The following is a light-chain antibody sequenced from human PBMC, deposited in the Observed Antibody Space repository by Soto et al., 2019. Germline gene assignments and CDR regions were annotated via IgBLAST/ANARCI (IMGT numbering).Light chain of an antibody. CDR1: SSDVGSYNL. CDR3: CSYAGSNVV. J-gene: IGLJ2*01. CDR2: EGS. V-gene: IGLV2-23*01. Sequence: QSALTQPASVSGSPGQSITISCTGTSSDVGSYNLVSWYQQHPGKAPKLMIYEGSKRPSGVSNRFSGSKSGNTASLTISGLQDEDEAYYYCCSYAGSNVVFGGGTKLTVL.